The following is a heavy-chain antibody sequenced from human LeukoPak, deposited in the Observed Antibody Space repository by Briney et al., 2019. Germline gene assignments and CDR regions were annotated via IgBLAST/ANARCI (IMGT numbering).Heavy chain of an antibody. V-gene: IGHV4-38-2*02. Sequence: SETLSLTCTVSGYSISSDYYWGWIRQPPGKGLEWIGSIYHSGTTFYNPSLKSRVTMSVDTSKNQFSLSLSSVTAADTAVYYCARDLASCAGDCYSDGFDYWGQGALVTVSS. CDR1: GYSISSDYY. J-gene: IGHJ4*02. CDR3: ARDLASCAGDCYSDGFDY. CDR2: IYHSGTT. D-gene: IGHD2-21*02.